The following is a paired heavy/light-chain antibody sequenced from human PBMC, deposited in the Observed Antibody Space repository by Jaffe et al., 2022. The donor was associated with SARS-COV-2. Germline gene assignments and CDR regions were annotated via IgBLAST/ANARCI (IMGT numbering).Light chain of an antibody. Sequence: EVVLTQSPGTLSLSPGERATLSCRASQTVTSSYLAWYQQKPGQAPRLLIFGASSRATGIPDRFSGSGSGSDFTLTISRLEPEDFAVYYCQQYGRFYTFGQGTKVEIK. CDR1: QTVTSSY. J-gene: IGKJ2*01. CDR3: QQYGRFYT. CDR2: GAS. V-gene: IGKV3-20*01.
Heavy chain of an antibody. D-gene: IGHD6-19*01. CDR2: INHSGST. Sequence: QVQLQQWGAGLLKPSETLSLTCGVYGGSLSGYYWGWIRQPPGKGLEWIGEINHSGSTKYNPSLKSRVTISVDTPKNQFSLKLTSVTAADTALYYCARGGGWHVGYYYYYMDVWGKGTTVTVSS. CDR1: GGSLSGYY. V-gene: IGHV4-34*01. CDR3: ARGGGWHVGYYYYYMDV. J-gene: IGHJ6*03.